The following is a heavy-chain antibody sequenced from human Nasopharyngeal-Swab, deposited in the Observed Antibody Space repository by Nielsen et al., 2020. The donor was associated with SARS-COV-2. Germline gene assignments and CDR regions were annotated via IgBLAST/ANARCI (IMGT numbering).Heavy chain of an antibody. V-gene: IGHV4-34*01. Sequence: SETLSLTCAVYGGSFSGYYWNWIRQPPGKGLEWIGEINHSGSTNYNPSLKSRVTISLDMSKNQFSLKLSSVTAADTAVYYCARSRYTSSWYGVRNWFDPWGQGTLVTVSS. J-gene: IGHJ5*02. CDR1: GGSFSGYY. CDR3: ARSRYTSSWYGVRNWFDP. CDR2: INHSGST. D-gene: IGHD6-13*01.